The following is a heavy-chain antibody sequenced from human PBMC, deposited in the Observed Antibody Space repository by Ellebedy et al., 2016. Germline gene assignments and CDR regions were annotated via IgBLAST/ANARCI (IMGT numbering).Heavy chain of an antibody. CDR3: ARDRGYCRGGSCPSLVT. CDR1: GFTFSSHL. D-gene: IGHD2-15*01. Sequence: GGSLRLSXAASGFTFSSHLMYWVRQAPGKGLEWVAVISYDGKNIYYAESVKGQFTISRDNSKNIVSLQMNSLRPDDTALYYCARDRGYCRGGSCPSLVTWGQGTLVTVSS. CDR2: ISYDGKNI. J-gene: IGHJ4*02. V-gene: IGHV3-30*03.